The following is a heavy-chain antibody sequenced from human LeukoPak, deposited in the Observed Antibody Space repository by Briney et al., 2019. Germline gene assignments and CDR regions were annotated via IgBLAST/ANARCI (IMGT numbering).Heavy chain of an antibody. CDR1: GFTFSGSA. V-gene: IGHV3-73*01. Sequence: PGGSLRLSCAASGFTFSGSAMHWVRQASGKGLEWVGRIRSKANSYATAYAASVKGRFTISRDDSKNTAYLQMNSLKTDDTAVYYCATDRVGFRYYFDHWGQGTLVTVSS. CDR3: ATDRVGFRYYFDH. J-gene: IGHJ4*02. CDR2: IRSKANSYAT.